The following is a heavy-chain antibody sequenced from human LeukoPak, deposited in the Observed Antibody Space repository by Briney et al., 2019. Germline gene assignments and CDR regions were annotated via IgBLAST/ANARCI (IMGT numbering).Heavy chain of an antibody. Sequence: ASVKVSCKASGYTFTTYGINWVRQAPGQGLEWMGRISGYNGNANYAQKLQGRVTMTTDTSTSTAYMELRSLRSDDTAVYYCARDQMTGIAAAADGGLYYYYYMDVWGKGATVTVSS. CDR2: ISGYNGNA. CDR3: ARDQMTGIAAAADGGLYYYYYMDV. D-gene: IGHD6-13*01. V-gene: IGHV1-18*01. J-gene: IGHJ6*03. CDR1: GYTFTTYG.